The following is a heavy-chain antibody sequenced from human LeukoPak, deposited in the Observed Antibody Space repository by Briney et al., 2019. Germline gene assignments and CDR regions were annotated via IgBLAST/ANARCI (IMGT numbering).Heavy chain of an antibody. D-gene: IGHD3-16*02. CDR3: AKGYVWGSYRDAFDI. V-gene: IGHV3-23*01. CDR1: GFTFSSYA. J-gene: IGHJ3*02. Sequence: PGGSLRLPCAASGFTFSSYAMNWVRQAPGKGLEWVSGISGSGGSTYYADSVKGRFTISRDNSKNTLYLQMNSLRAEDTAVYYCAKGYVWGSYRDAFDIWGQGTMVTVSS. CDR2: ISGSGGST.